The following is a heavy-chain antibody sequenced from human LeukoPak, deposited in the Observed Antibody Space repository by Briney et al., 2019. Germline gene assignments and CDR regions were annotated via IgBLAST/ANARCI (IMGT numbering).Heavy chain of an antibody. J-gene: IGHJ6*02. V-gene: IGHV3-23*01. D-gene: IGHD6-19*01. CDR3: AKDVVGISSGWAYYYYGMDV. CDR1: GFTFSSYA. CDR2: ISGSGGST. Sequence: GGSLRLSCAASGFTFSSYAMSWVRQAPGKGLEWVSAISGSGGSTYYAGSVKGRFTISRDNSKNTLYLQVNSLRAEDTAVYFCAKDVVGISSGWAYYYYGMDVWGQGTTVTVSS.